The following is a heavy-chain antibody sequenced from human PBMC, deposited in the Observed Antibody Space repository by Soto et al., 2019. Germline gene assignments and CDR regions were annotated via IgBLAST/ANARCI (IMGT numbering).Heavy chain of an antibody. V-gene: IGHV3-33*01. D-gene: IGHD6-13*01. J-gene: IGHJ5*02. CDR2: LWYDGSNK. CDR1: GFTFSSYG. Sequence: QVQLVESGGGMVQPGRSLRLSCAASGFTFSSYGMHWVRQAPGKGLEWVAVLWYDGSNKYYADSVKGRFTISRDNSKNTLYLQMNSLRAEDTAVYFCARGYGWFDPWRQGTLVTVSS. CDR3: ARGYGWFDP.